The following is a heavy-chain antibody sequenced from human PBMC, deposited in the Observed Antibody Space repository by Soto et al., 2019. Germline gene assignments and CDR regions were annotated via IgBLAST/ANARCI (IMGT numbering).Heavy chain of an antibody. CDR3: ARVYDILTGYYHYYYYYGMDV. V-gene: IGHV1-69*02. Sequence: QVQLVQSGAEVKKPGSSVKVSCKASGGTFSSYTISWVRQAPGQGLEWMGRIIPILGIANYAQKFQGRVTIPADKSTSTAYMELSSMRYEDTAVYYCARVYDILTGYYHYYYYYGMDVWGQGTTVTVSS. CDR1: GGTFSSYT. J-gene: IGHJ6*02. CDR2: IIPILGIA. D-gene: IGHD3-9*01.